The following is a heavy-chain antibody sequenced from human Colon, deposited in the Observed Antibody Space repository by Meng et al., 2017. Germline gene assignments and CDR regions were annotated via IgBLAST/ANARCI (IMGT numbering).Heavy chain of an antibody. CDR2: IYPGDCDT. J-gene: IGHJ4*02. V-gene: IGHV5-51*01. CDR1: GYSFTSYW. Sequence: GESLKISCKGSGYSFTSYWIGWVRQMPGKGLEWMGIIYPGDCDTRYSPSFQGQVTISADKSISTAYLQWNSLKASDTAMYYCARRLLDLGTFNGEDDGYYFDYWGQGTLVTVSS. D-gene: IGHD3-10*01. CDR3: ARRLLDLGTFNGEDDGYYFDY.